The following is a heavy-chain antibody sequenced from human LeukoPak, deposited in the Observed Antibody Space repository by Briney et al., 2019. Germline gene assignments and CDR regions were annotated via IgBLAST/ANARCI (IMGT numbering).Heavy chain of an antibody. Sequence: GRSLRLSCARSGFIFRNYAMSWVRQAPGRGLEWVSAISGSGVGTNYADSVKGRFTISRDNSKNSLYLEMNRLRAEDTAVYYCAKNGRDDHDKYFFDFWGQGTQVTVSS. D-gene: IGHD3-9*01. V-gene: IGHV3-23*01. J-gene: IGHJ4*02. CDR1: GFIFRNYA. CDR2: ISGSGVGT. CDR3: AKNGRDDHDKYFFDF.